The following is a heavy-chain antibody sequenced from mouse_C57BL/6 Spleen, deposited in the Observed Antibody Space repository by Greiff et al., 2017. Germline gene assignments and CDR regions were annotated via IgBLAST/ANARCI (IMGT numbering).Heavy chain of an antibody. J-gene: IGHJ2*01. CDR3: APRITTVVAWYFDY. V-gene: IGHV1-81*01. CDR1: GYTFTSYG. D-gene: IGHD1-1*01. CDR2: IYPRSGNT. Sequence: VQLVESGAELARPGASVKLSCKASGYTFTSYGISWVKQRTGQGLEWIGEIYPRSGNTYYNEKFKGKATLTADKSSSTAYMELRSLTSEDSAVYFCAPRITTVVAWYFDYWGQGTTLTVSS.